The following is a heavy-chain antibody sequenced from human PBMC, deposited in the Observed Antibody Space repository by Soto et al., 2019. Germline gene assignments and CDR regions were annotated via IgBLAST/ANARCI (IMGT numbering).Heavy chain of an antibody. CDR3: ARTELIYCSSTSCYTGWFDP. CDR1: GYTFTGYY. J-gene: IGHJ5*02. V-gene: IGHV1-2*02. D-gene: IGHD2-2*02. Sequence: ASVKVSCKASGYTFTGYYMHWVRQAPGQGLEWMGWINPNSGGTNYAQKFQGRVTMTGDTSISTAYMELSRLRSDDTAVYYCARTELIYCSSTSCYTGWFDPWGQGTLVTVSS. CDR2: INPNSGGT.